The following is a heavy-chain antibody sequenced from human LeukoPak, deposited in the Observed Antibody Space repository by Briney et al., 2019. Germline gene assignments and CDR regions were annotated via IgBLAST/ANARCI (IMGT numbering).Heavy chain of an antibody. CDR3: ARDGLELQVFIYFQR. CDR1: GFTFSSYG. D-gene: IGHD1-7*01. J-gene: IGHJ1*01. Sequence: RGSVRLSCAASGFTFSSYGMHWVRQAPGKGLEWVAVIWYDGSNKFYADSAKGRFTISRDNSKNTLYLQMNSLRAEDTAVYYCARDGLELQVFIYFQRGGQGSQVTVSS. V-gene: IGHV3-33*01. CDR2: IWYDGSNK.